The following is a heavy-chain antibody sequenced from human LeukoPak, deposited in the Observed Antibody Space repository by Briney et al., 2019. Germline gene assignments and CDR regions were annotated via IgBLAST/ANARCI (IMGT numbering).Heavy chain of an antibody. D-gene: IGHD1-1*01. J-gene: IGHJ5*02. Sequence: GGSLRLSCAASGFTFSSYWMSWVRQAPGKGLEWVANIKQDGSEKYYVDSVKGRFTISRDNAKNSLYLQMNSLRVEDTAVYYCAKDRTGTTGRDWLDPWGQGTLVTVSS. CDR3: AKDRTGTTGRDWLDP. CDR2: IKQDGSEK. CDR1: GFTFSSYW. V-gene: IGHV3-7*03.